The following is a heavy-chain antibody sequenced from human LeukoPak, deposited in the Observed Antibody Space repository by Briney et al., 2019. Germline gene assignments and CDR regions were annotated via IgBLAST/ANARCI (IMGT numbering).Heavy chain of an antibody. CDR1: GFTSSGYT. CDR3: ARAGDSGNLA. V-gene: IGHV3-64*02. D-gene: IGHD1-26*01. Sequence: GGSLRLSCAVSGFTSSGYTIHWFRQAPGKGLEYVSAISGNGRDTYYADSVKGRFTVSRDNYKNTVYLEMGSLRVDDMAVYYCARAGDSGNLAWGQGTLVTVSS. CDR2: ISGNGRDT. J-gene: IGHJ5*02.